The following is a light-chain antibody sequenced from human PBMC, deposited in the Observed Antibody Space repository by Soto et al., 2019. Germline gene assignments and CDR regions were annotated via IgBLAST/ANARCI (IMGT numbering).Light chain of an antibody. CDR1: QSVSSN. CDR2: GAS. CDR3: QQYNNWAKT. J-gene: IGKJ1*01. Sequence: EIVMTQSPATLSVSPGERATLSCRASQSVSSNLAWYQQKPGQAPRLLIYGASTRATGIPARFSGSGSGTEVTLTISSLQSEDFAVYYCQQYNNWAKTFGQGTKV. V-gene: IGKV3-15*01.